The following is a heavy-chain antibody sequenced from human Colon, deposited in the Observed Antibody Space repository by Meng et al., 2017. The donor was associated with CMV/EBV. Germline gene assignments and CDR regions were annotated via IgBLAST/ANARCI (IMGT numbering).Heavy chain of an antibody. CDR2: IHTDGSST. Sequence: PRSILGGYWMHWVCQAAGKGLVWVSHIHTDGSSTSYADSVKGRFTISRDNVNNVLYLQMNSLRAEDTAVYYCARGARWGAGFDYWGQGTLVTVSS. CDR3: ARGARWGAGFDY. V-gene: IGHV3-74*01. CDR1: RSILGGYW. D-gene: IGHD1-26*01. J-gene: IGHJ4*02.